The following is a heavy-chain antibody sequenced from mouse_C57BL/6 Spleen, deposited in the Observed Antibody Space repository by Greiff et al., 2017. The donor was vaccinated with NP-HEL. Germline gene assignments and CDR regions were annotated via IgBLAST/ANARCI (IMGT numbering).Heavy chain of an antibody. D-gene: IGHD2-3*01. V-gene: IGHV1-72*01. CDR1: GYTFTSYW. CDR3: ARRSMIYDGYSAMDY. J-gene: IGHJ4*01. Sequence: QVHVKQSGAELVKPGASVKLSCKASGYTFTSYWMHWVKQRPGRGLEWIGRIDPNSGGTKYNEKFKSKATLTVDKPSSTAYMQLSSLTSEDSAVYYCARRSMIYDGYSAMDYWGQGTSVTVSS. CDR2: IDPNSGGT.